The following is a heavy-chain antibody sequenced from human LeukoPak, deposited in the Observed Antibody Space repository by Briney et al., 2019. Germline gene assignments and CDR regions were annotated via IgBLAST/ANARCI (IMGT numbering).Heavy chain of an antibody. D-gene: IGHD2-2*01. V-gene: IGHV3-66*01. CDR3: ARGSTRCYECSFF. J-gene: IGHJ4*02. CDR1: GLTVSSNY. CDR2: INSAGS. Sequence: PGGSLRLSCAASGLTVSSNYMSWVRQAPGKGLEWVSLINSAGSYYADSVKGRFTISRDNSKNTLYLQMNSLRAEDTAVYYCARGSTRCYECSFFWGQGSLVTVSS.